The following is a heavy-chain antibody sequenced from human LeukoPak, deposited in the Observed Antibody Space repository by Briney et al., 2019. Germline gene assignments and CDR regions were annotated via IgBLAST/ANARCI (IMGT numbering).Heavy chain of an antibody. CDR1: GFTFSTYS. D-gene: IGHD4-17*01. Sequence: GGSLRLSCAASGFTFSTYSMNWVRQAPGKGLEWVSYISSSSSTIYYADSVKGRFTISRDNAKNSLYLQMNSLRDEDTAVYYCARDDYGDYHPKYFHHWGQGTLVTVSS. CDR3: ARDDYGDYHPKYFHH. J-gene: IGHJ1*01. V-gene: IGHV3-48*02. CDR2: ISSSSSTI.